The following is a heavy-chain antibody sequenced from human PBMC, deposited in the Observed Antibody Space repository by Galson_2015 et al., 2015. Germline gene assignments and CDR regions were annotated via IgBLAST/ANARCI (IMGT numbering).Heavy chain of an antibody. Sequence: SLRLSCAASGFTFSSYSMDWVRQAPGKGLEWVSSISSSSSYIYYADSVKGRFTISRDNAKNSLYLQMNSLRAEDTAVYYCARDQSKGYGMDVWGQGTTVTVSS. CDR1: GFTFSSYS. CDR3: ARDQSKGYGMDV. J-gene: IGHJ6*02. V-gene: IGHV3-21*01. CDR2: ISSSSSYI.